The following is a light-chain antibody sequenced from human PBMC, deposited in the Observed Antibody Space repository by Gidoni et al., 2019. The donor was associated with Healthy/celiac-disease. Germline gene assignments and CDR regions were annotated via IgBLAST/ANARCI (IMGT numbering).Light chain of an antibody. J-gene: IGKJ3*01. CDR1: QSVSSSY. CDR3: QQYGSSPPFT. V-gene: IGKV3-20*01. Sequence: EIVLTQSPGTLSLSPGERATLSCRASQSVSSSYLAWYQQKPGQAPRLLLYGASSRATGIPDRFSGSGSGTDFTLTISRLDPEDFAVYYCQQYGSSPPFTFGPGTKVEIK. CDR2: GAS.